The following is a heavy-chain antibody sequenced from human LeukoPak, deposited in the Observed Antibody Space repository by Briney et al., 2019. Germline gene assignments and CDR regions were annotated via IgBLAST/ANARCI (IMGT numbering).Heavy chain of an antibody. Sequence: PGGSLRLSCTASGFAFSNYAIHWVRQAPGKGLEWVAVISDDGTNAYYAGSVEGRFSTSRDNSKNTIFLQMNSLRAEDTAVYYCGPIDSWGQGTLVTVSS. J-gene: IGHJ4*02. CDR2: ISDDGTNA. CDR1: GFAFSNYA. V-gene: IGHV3-30-3*01. CDR3: GPIDS.